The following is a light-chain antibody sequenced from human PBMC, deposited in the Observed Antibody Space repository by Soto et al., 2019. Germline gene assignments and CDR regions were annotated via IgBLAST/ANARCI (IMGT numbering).Light chain of an antibody. CDR1: SNDVGGYNY. CDR2: EVT. J-gene: IGLJ3*02. Sequence: QSALTQPASVSGTPGQSITISCTGTSNDVGGYNYVSWYQQHPGKAPKLMISEVTNRPSGVSNRFSGSKSGNTASLTISGLQAEDEADYYCSSYTTSSVWMFGGGTKLTVL. V-gene: IGLV2-14*01. CDR3: SSYTTSSVWM.